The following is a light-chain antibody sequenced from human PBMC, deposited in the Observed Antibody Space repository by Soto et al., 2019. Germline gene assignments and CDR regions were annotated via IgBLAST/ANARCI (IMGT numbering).Light chain of an antibody. Sequence: QSVLTQPRSVTGSPGQSVTIPCTGTNNDVGGYEYVSWYQQHPGKAPKLVIYDVTKRPSGVPDRFSGSKSGNTASLTISGLQAEDEADYYCCSYAGNYLYVFGIGTKVTVL. CDR2: DVT. J-gene: IGLJ1*01. CDR3: CSYAGNYLYV. CDR1: NNDVGGYEY. V-gene: IGLV2-11*01.